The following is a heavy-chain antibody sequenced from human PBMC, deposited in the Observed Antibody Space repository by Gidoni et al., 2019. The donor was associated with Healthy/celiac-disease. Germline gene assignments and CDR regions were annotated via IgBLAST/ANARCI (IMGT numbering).Heavy chain of an antibody. Sequence: QLQLQESGPGLVKPSETLSLTCTVSGGSISSSSYYWGWIRQPPGKGLEWIGSIYYSGSTYYNPSLKSRVTISVDTSKNQFSLKLSSVTAADTAVYYCARVVVAATPSFFDYWGQGTLVTVSS. D-gene: IGHD2-15*01. CDR2: IYYSGST. V-gene: IGHV4-39*07. CDR1: GGSISSSSYY. CDR3: ARVVVAATPSFFDY. J-gene: IGHJ4*02.